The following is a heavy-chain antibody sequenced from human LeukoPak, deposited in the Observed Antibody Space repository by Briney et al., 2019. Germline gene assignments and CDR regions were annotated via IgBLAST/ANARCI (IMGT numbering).Heavy chain of an antibody. CDR3: ARVTSGRIGYCSGGSCYSELAYFDY. CDR1: GYTFTTYA. D-gene: IGHD2-15*01. CDR2: INTNTGNP. V-gene: IGHV7-4-1*02. Sequence: ASVKVSCKASGYTFTTYAMNWVRQAPGQGLEWMGWINTNTGNPTYAQGFTGRFVFSLDTSVSTAYLQISSLKAEDTAVYYCARVTSGRIGYCSGGSCYSELAYFDYWGQGTLVTVSS. J-gene: IGHJ4*02.